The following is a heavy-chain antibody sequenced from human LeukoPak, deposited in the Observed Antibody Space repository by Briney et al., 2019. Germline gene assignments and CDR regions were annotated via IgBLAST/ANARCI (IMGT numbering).Heavy chain of an antibody. CDR1: GFTFSSYA. Sequence: GGSLRLSCAASGFTFSSYAMHWVRQAPGKGLEWVAVISYDGSNKYYADSVKGRFTISRDNSKNTLYLQMNSLRAEDTAVYYCARDHEPPPAKDYYYGSGGSYYYYGMDVWGQGTTVTVSS. CDR2: ISYDGSNK. V-gene: IGHV3-30-3*01. J-gene: IGHJ6*02. CDR3: ARDHEPPPAKDYYYGSGGSYYYYGMDV. D-gene: IGHD3-10*01.